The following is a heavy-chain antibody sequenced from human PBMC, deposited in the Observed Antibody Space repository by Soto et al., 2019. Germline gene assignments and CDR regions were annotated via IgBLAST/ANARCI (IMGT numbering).Heavy chain of an antibody. D-gene: IGHD4-17*01. CDR1: GFTVSSHY. J-gene: IGHJ4*02. CDR2: IYRGGST. CDR3: ATRPPDGDYGALDS. Sequence: EVQLVESGGGLVQPGGSLRLSCAASGFTVSSHYMSWVRQAAGKGLEWVSAIYRGGSTYYADSVKGRFTISRDNSXKTLYLQMISLRGEDTAVYYCATRPPDGDYGALDSGGQGTMVTVSS. V-gene: IGHV3-66*01.